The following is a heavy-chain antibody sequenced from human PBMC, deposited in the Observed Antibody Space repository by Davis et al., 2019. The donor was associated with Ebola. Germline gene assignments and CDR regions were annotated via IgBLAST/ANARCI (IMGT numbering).Heavy chain of an antibody. CDR1: GFTFSSYE. Sequence: PGGSLRLSCAASGFTFSSYEMNWVRQTPGKGLEWVSYISSSGSTTYYGDSVKGRFTISRDNAKNSLDLQMNSLRAEDTAVYYCAKNDGINGWFGIDVWAQGTTVTVSS. V-gene: IGHV3-48*03. CDR3: AKNDGINGWFGIDV. CDR2: ISSSGSTT. J-gene: IGHJ6*02. D-gene: IGHD6-19*01.